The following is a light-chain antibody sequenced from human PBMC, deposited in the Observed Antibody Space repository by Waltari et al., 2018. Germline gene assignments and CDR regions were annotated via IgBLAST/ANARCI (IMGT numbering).Light chain of an antibody. J-gene: IGKJ1*01. Sequence: DIVMTQSPDSLAVSLGERATINCKSSQSVLYSSNNKNYLAWYQQKPGQPPKLLIYWASTRESGVPDRFRGSGSGTDFTLTISRLQAEDVAVYYCQQYYSTLWTFGQGTKVEIK. CDR1: QSVLYSSNNKNY. V-gene: IGKV4-1*01. CDR3: QQYYSTLWT. CDR2: WAS.